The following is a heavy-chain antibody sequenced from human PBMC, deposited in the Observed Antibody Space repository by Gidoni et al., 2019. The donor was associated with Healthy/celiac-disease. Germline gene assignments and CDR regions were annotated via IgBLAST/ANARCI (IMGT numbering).Heavy chain of an antibody. D-gene: IGHD6-13*01. Sequence: QVQLQESGPGLVKPSETLSLTCTVSGGSISSYYWSWIRQPPGKGLEWRGYIYYSGSTNYNPSLKSRVSISVDTSKNQFSLKLSSVTAADTAVDYCARVARAAAGKKVFDYWGQGTLVTVSS. J-gene: IGHJ4*02. V-gene: IGHV4-59*01. CDR1: GGSISSYY. CDR2: IYYSGST. CDR3: ARVARAAAGKKVFDY.